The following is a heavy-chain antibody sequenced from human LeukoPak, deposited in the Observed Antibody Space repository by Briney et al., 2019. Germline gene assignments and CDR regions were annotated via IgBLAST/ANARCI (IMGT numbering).Heavy chain of an antibody. CDR1: GFTFSSYW. J-gene: IGHJ4*02. CDR2: INSDGSST. V-gene: IGHV3-74*01. Sequence: GGSLRLSCAASGFTFSSYWMHWVRQAPGKGLVWVSRINSDGSSTNYADSVKGRFTISRDNAKNTLYLQMNSLRAEDTAVYYCARASAAGIMLDSWGQGTLVTVSS. CDR3: ARASAAGIMLDS. D-gene: IGHD6-13*01.